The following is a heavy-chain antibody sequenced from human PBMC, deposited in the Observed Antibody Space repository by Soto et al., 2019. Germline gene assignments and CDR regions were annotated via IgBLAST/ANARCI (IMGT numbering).Heavy chain of an antibody. CDR3: ARDGDGRMTTNPYYYNGMDV. J-gene: IGHJ6*02. V-gene: IGHV4-59*01. CDR1: GGSLGSYY. Sequence: SETLSLTCTVSGGSLGSYYWSWIRQPPGKGLEWIGYVFYTGRANYNASRKSRVSISLDTSNYKFSLKLSSVTAADTAAYYCARDGDGRMTTNPYYYNGMDVWGPGTTVTVSS. CDR2: VFYTGRA. D-gene: IGHD4-4*01.